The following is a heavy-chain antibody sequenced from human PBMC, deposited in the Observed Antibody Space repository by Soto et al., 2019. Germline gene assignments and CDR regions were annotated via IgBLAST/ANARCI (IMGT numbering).Heavy chain of an antibody. CDR3: ARHTPPRAGWEQPLYFDY. D-gene: IGHD1-26*01. CDR1: GGSISSSSYY. Sequence: SETLSLTCTVSGGSISSSSYYWGWIRQPPGKGLDWIGSIYYSASTYYNPSLKCRVNISVDTSKNQFSLKLSAVTAADTGVYYCARHTPPRAGWEQPLYFDYWGQGPLVTVSS. J-gene: IGHJ4*02. V-gene: IGHV4-39*01. CDR2: IYYSAST.